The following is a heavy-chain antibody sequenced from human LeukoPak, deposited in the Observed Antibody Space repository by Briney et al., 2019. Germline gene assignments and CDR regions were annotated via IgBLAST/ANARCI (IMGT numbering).Heavy chain of an antibody. Sequence: PSETLSLTCTVSGGSIGSSSYYWGWIRQPPGKGLEWIGSIYYSGSTYYNPSLKSRVTISVDTSKNQFSLKLSSVTAADTAVYYCARGEWLAHYFDYWGQGTLVTVSS. V-gene: IGHV4-39*01. CDR1: GGSIGSSSYY. CDR2: IYYSGST. CDR3: ARGEWLAHYFDY. J-gene: IGHJ4*02. D-gene: IGHD6-19*01.